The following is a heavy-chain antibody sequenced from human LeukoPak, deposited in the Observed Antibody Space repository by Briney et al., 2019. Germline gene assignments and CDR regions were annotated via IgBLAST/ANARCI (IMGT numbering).Heavy chain of an antibody. V-gene: IGHV1-18*01. CDR2: ISGHNGNT. D-gene: IGHD3-16*01. CDR3: ARVAITFDY. J-gene: IGHJ4*02. CDR1: GYTFIGYG. Sequence: ASVKVSCKASGYTFIGYGISWVRQAPGQGLEWMGWISGHNGNTDYAQKFQDRVTMTTDTSTSTAYMELRSLRSDDTAVYYCARVAITFDYWGQGTLVTVSS.